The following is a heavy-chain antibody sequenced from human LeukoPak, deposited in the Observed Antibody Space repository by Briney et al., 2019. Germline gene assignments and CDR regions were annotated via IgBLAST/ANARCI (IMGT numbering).Heavy chain of an antibody. Sequence: GRSLRLSCAASGFTFTDYYMSWIRQAPGKGLEWVSTIKGTGLTTYYADSVKGRFTISRDNAKNSLFLQMSSLRADDTAIYYCARAGELRYMDVWGKGTAVTVSS. D-gene: IGHD3-16*01. CDR1: GFTFTDYY. V-gene: IGHV3-11*04. CDR2: IKGTGLTT. J-gene: IGHJ6*03. CDR3: ARAGELRYMDV.